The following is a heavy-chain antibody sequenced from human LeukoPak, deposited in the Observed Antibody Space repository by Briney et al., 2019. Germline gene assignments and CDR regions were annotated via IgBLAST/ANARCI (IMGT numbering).Heavy chain of an antibody. CDR1: GYTFTGYY. Sequence: ASVKVSCKASGYTFTGYYMHWVRQAPGQGLEWMGWINPNSGGTNYAQKFQGRVTMTRDTSISTAYMELSRLRSDDTAVYYCARDRGDGNWFDPWGQRTLVTVSS. CDR2: INPNSGGT. J-gene: IGHJ5*02. V-gene: IGHV1-2*02. CDR3: ARDRGDGNWFDP.